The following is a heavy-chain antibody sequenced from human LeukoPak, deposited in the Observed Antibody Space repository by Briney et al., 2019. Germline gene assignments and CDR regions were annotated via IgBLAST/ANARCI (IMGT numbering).Heavy chain of an antibody. CDR3: ARLGDTVSTDRYFDY. V-gene: IGHV4-39*01. J-gene: IGHJ4*02. D-gene: IGHD5/OR15-5a*01. Sequence: SETLSLTCTVSGGSISSGSYYWGWIRQPPGKGLEWIGSIYYGGNTYYNPTLKSRVTLSVDTSKNQFSLRLSSVTAADTAVYYCARLGDTVSTDRYFDYWGQGTLVTVSS. CDR1: GGSISSGSYY. CDR2: IYYGGNT.